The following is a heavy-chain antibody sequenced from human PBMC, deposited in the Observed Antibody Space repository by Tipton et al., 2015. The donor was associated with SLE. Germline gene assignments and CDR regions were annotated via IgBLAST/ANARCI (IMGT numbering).Heavy chain of an antibody. CDR3: ARESGGYTGHFDY. Sequence: SLRLSCAASGFTFSRYAMHWVRQAPGKGLEWVAVIWFDGSNKYYGDSVQGRFTISRDNSKNSVYLEMNSLRVEDTAVYYCARESGGYTGHFDYWGQGSLVTVSS. V-gene: IGHV3-33*01. CDR1: GFTFSRYA. D-gene: IGHD2-15*01. CDR2: IWFDGSNK. J-gene: IGHJ4*02.